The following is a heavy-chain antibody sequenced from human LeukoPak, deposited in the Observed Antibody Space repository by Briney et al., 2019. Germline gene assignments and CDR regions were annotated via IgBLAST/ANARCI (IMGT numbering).Heavy chain of an antibody. D-gene: IGHD2-15*01. CDR1: GGTFSSYA. J-gene: IGHJ4*02. V-gene: IGHV1-69*04. CDR2: IIPILGIA. CDR3: ARDGCDGGSLCY. Sequence: ASVKVSCKASGGTFSSYAISWVRQAPGQGLEWMGRIIPILGIANYAQKFQGRVTITADKSTSTAYMELSSLRSEDTAVYYCARDGCDGGSLCYWGQGTLVTVSS.